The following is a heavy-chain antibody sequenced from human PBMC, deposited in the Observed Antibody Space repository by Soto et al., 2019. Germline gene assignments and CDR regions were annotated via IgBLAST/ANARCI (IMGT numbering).Heavy chain of an antibody. CDR1: GGSISSYY. CDR3: GGGQITIFSFDY. D-gene: IGHD3-9*01. J-gene: IGHJ4*02. CDR2: IYYSGNT. Sequence: PSETLSLTCTVSGGSISSYYWSWIRQPPGKGLEWIGYIYYSGNTNYNPSLKSRVTISLDTFKKQFSLKLNSVTAADTAVYYCGGGQITIFSFDYWGQGALVTVSS. V-gene: IGHV4-59*01.